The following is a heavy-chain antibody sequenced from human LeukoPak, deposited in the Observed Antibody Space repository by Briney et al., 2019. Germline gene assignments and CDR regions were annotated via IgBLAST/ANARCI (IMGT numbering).Heavy chain of an antibody. CDR2: IWYDGSNK. Sequence: AGGSLRLSCAASGFTFSSYGMHWVRQAPGKGLEWVAVIWYDGSNKYYADSVKGRFTISRDNSKNTLYLQMNSLRAEDTAVYYCARERIRGDTFGELLTWSPRRYYYYGMDVWGQGTTVTVSS. D-gene: IGHD3-10*01. V-gene: IGHV3-33*01. CDR3: ARERIRGDTFGELLTWSPRRYYYYGMDV. CDR1: GFTFSSYG. J-gene: IGHJ6*02.